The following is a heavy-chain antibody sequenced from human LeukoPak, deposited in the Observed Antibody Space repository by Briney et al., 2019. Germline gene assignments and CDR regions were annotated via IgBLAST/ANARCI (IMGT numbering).Heavy chain of an antibody. CDR1: GGSISSSSYY. CDR3: ARHYYGSGSYSAYYYYYYMDV. D-gene: IGHD3-10*01. CDR2: IYYSGST. J-gene: IGHJ6*03. V-gene: IGHV4-39*01. Sequence: PSETLSLTCTVSGGSISSSSYYWGWIRQPPGKGLEWIGSIYYSGSTYYNPSLKSRVTISVDTSKNQFSLKLSSVTAADTAVYYCARHYYGSGSYSAYYYYYYMDVWGKGTTVTVSS.